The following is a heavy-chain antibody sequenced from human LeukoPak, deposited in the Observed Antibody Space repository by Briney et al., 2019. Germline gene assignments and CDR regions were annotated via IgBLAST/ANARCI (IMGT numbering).Heavy chain of an antibody. CDR1: GYTFTGYY. Sequence: ASVKVSCKASGYTFTGYYMHWVRQAPGQGLEWMGWINPNSGGTNCAQKFQGRVTMTRDTSISTAYMELSRLRSDDTAVYYCARESAGYCGGDCYSNWFDPWGQGTLVTVSS. CDR3: ARESAGYCGGDCYSNWFDP. V-gene: IGHV1-2*02. CDR2: INPNSGGT. D-gene: IGHD2-21*01. J-gene: IGHJ5*02.